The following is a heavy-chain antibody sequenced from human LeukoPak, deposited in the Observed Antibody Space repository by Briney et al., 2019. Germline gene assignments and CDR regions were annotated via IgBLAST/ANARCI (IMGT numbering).Heavy chain of an antibody. CDR1: GYTFTGYY. J-gene: IGHJ5*02. D-gene: IGHD5-24*01. Sequence: ASVKVSCKASGYTFTGYYIHWVRQAPGQGLEWMGWISPKSGGTNYAQKFQGRVTMTRDTSISTAYMELTRLRSDDTAVYYCARTQPEMASPNWFDPWGQGTLVTVSS. CDR2: ISPKSGGT. CDR3: ARTQPEMASPNWFDP. V-gene: IGHV1-2*02.